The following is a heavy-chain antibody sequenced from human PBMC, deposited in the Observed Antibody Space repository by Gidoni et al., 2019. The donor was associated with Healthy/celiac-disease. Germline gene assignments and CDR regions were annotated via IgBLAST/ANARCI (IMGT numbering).Heavy chain of an antibody. J-gene: IGHJ4*02. D-gene: IGHD6-13*01. CDR2: ISYDGSNK. Sequence: QVQLVESGGGVVQPGRSLRLSCAASGFTFSSYGMHWVRQAPGKGLEWVAVISYDGSNKYYADSVKGRFTISRDNSKNTLYLQMNSLRAEDTAVYYCACIAAAGVYWGQGTLVTVSS. CDR3: ACIAAAGVY. CDR1: GFTFSSYG. V-gene: IGHV3-30*03.